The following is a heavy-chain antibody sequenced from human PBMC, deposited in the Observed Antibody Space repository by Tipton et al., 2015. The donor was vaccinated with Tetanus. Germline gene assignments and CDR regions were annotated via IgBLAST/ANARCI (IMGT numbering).Heavy chain of an antibody. CDR3: ARDRDWGLDY. V-gene: IGHV1-18*01. Sequence: QSGAEVKEPGASVKVSCKASGYTFTTNGISWVRQAPGQGLEWMGWISANSGNTKYAQKFQGRVTMTTETPTSTVYMELRSLRSDDTAVYFCARDRDWGLDYWGQGTQITVSS. CDR1: GYTFTTNG. D-gene: IGHD7-27*01. CDR2: ISANSGNT. J-gene: IGHJ4*02.